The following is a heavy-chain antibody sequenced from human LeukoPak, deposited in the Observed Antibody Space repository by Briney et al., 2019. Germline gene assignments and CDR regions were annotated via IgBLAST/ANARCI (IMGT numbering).Heavy chain of an antibody. Sequence: SQTLSLTCTVSGGSISSGGYYWSWIRLHPGKGLEWIAYIYCTGSTYYNPSLKSRLTISVDRSKNQFSLRLSSMTAADTAVYYCARVPSVIDAFDIWGQGTMVTVSS. CDR1: GGSISSGGYY. V-gene: IGHV4-31*03. CDR3: ARVPSVIDAFDI. CDR2: IYCTGST. D-gene: IGHD2-21*01. J-gene: IGHJ3*02.